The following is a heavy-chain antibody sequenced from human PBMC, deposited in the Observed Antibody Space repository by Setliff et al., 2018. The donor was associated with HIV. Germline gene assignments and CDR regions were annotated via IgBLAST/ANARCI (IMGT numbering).Heavy chain of an antibody. D-gene: IGHD7-27*01. V-gene: IGHV4-38-2*02. CDR2: IFHSGIT. J-gene: IGHJ6*03. CDR3: ARVSPLTHYYYMDM. Sequence: SETLSLTCTVSGGSITGYYWGWIRQPPGKGLEWIANIFHSGITSYNPSLRSRVTISVDTSRNQFYLHLSSVTAADTAVYYCARVSPLTHYYYMDMWGKGTTVTVSS. CDR1: GGSITGYY.